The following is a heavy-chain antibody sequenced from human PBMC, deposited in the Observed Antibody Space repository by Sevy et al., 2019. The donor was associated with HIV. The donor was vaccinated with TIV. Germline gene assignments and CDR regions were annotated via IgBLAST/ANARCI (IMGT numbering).Heavy chain of an antibody. V-gene: IGHV3-72*01. CDR2: TRNKANSYTT. CDR1: GFTFSDHY. Sequence: GGSLRLSYAASGFTFSDHYMDWVRQAPGKGLEWVGRTRNKANSYTTKYAASVKGRFTISRDDSKNSLYLQMNSLKTEDTAVYYCARASRRDYYYGMDVWGQGTTVTVSS. CDR3: ARASRRDYYYGMDV. J-gene: IGHJ6*02.